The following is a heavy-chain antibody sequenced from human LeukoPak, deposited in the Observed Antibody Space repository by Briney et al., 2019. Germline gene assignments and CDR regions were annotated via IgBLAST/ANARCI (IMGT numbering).Heavy chain of an antibody. CDR2: ISSNGGTT. D-gene: IGHD1-26*01. CDR3: ARVGDVGPFDY. Sequence: GGTLSLSCGAWGFIFNIYAMHWVRQAPGKALEYVSAISSNGGTTDYANSVKGRFTISRDNSKNTLYLQMGSLRAEDMAVYYCARVGDVGPFDYWGQGTLVTVSS. V-gene: IGHV3-64*01. J-gene: IGHJ4*02. CDR1: GFIFNIYA.